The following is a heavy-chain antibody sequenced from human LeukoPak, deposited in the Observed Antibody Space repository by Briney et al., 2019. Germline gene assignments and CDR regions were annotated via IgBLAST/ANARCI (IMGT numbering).Heavy chain of an antibody. CDR1: GGSISSGGYS. V-gene: IGHV4-30-2*01. CDR2: IYHSGST. CDR3: ARVGYDFWSGYYGNWFDP. J-gene: IGHJ5*02. D-gene: IGHD3-3*01. Sequence: SQTLSLTCAVSGGSISSGGYSWSWIRQPPGKGLEWIGYIYHSGSTYYNPSLKSRVTISVDRSKNQFSLKLSSVTAADTAVYYCARVGYDFWSGYYGNWFDPWGQGTLVTVSS.